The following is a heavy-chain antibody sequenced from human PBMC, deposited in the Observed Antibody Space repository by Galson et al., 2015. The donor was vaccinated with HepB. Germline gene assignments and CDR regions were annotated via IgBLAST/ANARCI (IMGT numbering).Heavy chain of an antibody. CDR1: GGTFNNFA. Sequence: SVKVSCKASGGTFNNFAINWVRQAPGQGLEWIGGFVPIFATANYAQRFQDRLTLTADESTSTAFMELSSLKYEDTAIFYCALIYDVNSGGYDYWGQGTLVTVSS. CDR2: FVPIFATA. CDR3: ALIYDVNSGGYDY. V-gene: IGHV1-69*13. D-gene: IGHD4-23*01. J-gene: IGHJ4*02.